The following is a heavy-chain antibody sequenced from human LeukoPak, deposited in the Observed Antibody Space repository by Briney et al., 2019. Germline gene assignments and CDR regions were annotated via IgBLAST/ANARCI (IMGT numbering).Heavy chain of an antibody. D-gene: IGHD1-26*01. CDR2: IKQDGSEK. Sequence: PGGSLRLSCAASGFTFSSYWMSWVRQAPGKGLEWVANIKQDGSEKYYVDSVKSRFTISRDNAKNSLYLQMNSLRAEDTAVYYCARDRSGSYASSDYWGQGTLVTVSS. J-gene: IGHJ4*02. CDR3: ARDRSGSYASSDY. CDR1: GFTFSSYW. V-gene: IGHV3-7*03.